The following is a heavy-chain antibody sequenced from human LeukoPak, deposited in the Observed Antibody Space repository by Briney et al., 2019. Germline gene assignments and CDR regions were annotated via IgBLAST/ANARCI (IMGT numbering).Heavy chain of an antibody. V-gene: IGHV3-11*01. Sequence: TGGSLRLSCAASGFTFSDYYMSWIRQAPGKGLEWVSYISSSGSTIYYADSVKGRFTISRDNAKNSLYLQMNSLRAEDTAVYYCARDPRYCSGGSCYSNGMDVWGQGTTVTVSS. CDR3: ARDPRYCSGGSCYSNGMDV. CDR2: ISSSGSTI. J-gene: IGHJ6*02. D-gene: IGHD2-15*01. CDR1: GFTFSDYY.